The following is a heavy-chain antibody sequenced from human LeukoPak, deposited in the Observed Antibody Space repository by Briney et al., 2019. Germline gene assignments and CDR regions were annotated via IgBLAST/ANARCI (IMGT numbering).Heavy chain of an antibody. V-gene: IGHV1-2*06. J-gene: IGHJ6*03. CDR1: GYTFTGYY. CDR2: INPNSGGT. CDR3: ASLSLSGDSSSSLGYYYYCYMDV. Sequence: GASVKVSCKASGYTFTGYYMQWVRQAPGQGLEWMGRINPNSGGTNYAQKFQGRVTMTRDTSISTAYMELSRLRSDDTPVYYCASLSLSGDSSSSLGYYYYCYMDVWGKGTTVTVSS. D-gene: IGHD6-6*01.